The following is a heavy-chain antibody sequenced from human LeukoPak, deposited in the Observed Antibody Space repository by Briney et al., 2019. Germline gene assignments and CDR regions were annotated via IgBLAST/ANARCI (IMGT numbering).Heavy chain of an antibody. D-gene: IGHD1-26*01. CDR2: IYYSGST. CDR3: ARFRERYYYYYGMDV. V-gene: IGHV4-59*11. J-gene: IGHJ6*02. Sequence: PSETLSLTCTVSGGSISSHYWSWIRQPPGKGLEWIGYIYYSGSTNYNPSLKSRVTISVDTSKNQFSLKLSSVTAADTAVYYCARFRERYYYYYGMDVWGQGTMVTVSS. CDR1: GGSISSHY.